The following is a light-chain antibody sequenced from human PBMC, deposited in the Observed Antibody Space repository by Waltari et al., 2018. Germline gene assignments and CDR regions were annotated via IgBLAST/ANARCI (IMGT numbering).Light chain of an antibody. CDR2: GAS. V-gene: IGKV3-20*01. CDR3: QRNDRLPVT. J-gene: IGKJ1*01. CDR1: QRVGRA. Sequence: CRASQRVGRALIWYQQKPGQAPRLLIYGASTRATGIPDRFSGSGFGTDFSLTISRLGPEDFAVYYCQRNDRLPVTFGQGTKVEIK.